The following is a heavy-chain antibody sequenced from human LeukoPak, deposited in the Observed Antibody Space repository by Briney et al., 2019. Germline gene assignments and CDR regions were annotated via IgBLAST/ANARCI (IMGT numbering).Heavy chain of an antibody. CDR3: ASSLARDRMHYYYYMDV. CDR1: GGTFSSYA. D-gene: IGHD5-12*01. V-gene: IGHV1-69*13. CDR2: IIPIFGTA. Sequence: SVKVSCKASGGTFSSYAISWVRQVPGQGLEWMGGIIPIFGTANYAQKFQGRVTITADESTSTAYMELSSLRSEDTAVYYCASSLARDRMHYYYYMDVWGKGTTVTVSS. J-gene: IGHJ6*03.